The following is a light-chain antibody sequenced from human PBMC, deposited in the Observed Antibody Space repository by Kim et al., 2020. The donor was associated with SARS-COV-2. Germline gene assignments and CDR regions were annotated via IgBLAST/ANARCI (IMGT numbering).Light chain of an antibody. CDR3: QQYNNWPPNT. V-gene: IGKV3-15*01. J-gene: IGKJ2*01. Sequence: ETVMTQSQATLSVSPGETATLSCRASQNIRTYLAWYQQKPGQAPRLLIYGESTRATGIPARFSGSGSGTEFTLTISSLQSEDFAVYYCQQYNNWPPNTFGQGTKVDIK. CDR1: QNIRTY. CDR2: GES.